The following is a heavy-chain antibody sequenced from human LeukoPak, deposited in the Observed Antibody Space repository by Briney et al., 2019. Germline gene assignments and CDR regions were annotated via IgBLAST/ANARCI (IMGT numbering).Heavy chain of an antibody. J-gene: IGHJ4*02. Sequence: PGGSLRLSCTASGFIFGDCAMSWVRQAPGKGLEWVANIKQDGSEKYYVDSVKGRFTISRDNAKNSLYLQMNSLRAEDTAVYYCAIQKADLITMVRGVIAYWGQGTLVTVSS. CDR3: AIQKADLITMVRGVIAY. D-gene: IGHD3-10*01. V-gene: IGHV3-7*01. CDR1: GFIFGDCA. CDR2: IKQDGSEK.